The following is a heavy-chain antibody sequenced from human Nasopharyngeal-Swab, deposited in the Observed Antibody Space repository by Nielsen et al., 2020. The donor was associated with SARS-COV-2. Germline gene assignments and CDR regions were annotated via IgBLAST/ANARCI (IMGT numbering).Heavy chain of an antibody. CDR3: ARERLGAFDI. J-gene: IGHJ3*02. D-gene: IGHD3-16*01. CDR2: IIPIFGTA. Sequence: SVKVSCKASGGTFSSYAISWVRQAPGQGLEWMGGIIPIFGTANYAQKFQGRVMITADESTSTAYMELSSLRSEDTAVYYCARERLGAFDIWGQGTMVTVSS. CDR1: GGTFSSYA. V-gene: IGHV1-69*13.